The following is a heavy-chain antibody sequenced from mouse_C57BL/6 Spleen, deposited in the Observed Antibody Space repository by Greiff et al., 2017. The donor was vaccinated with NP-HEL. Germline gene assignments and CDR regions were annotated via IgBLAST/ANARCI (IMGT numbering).Heavy chain of an antibody. CDR1: GYTFTGYW. V-gene: IGHV1-9*01. CDR3: ARKNGYYDYDAWFAY. CDR2: ILPGSGST. D-gene: IGHD2-4*01. J-gene: IGHJ3*01. Sequence: QVQLQQSGAELMKPGASVKLSCKATGYTFTGYWIEWAKQRPGHGLEWIGEILPGSGSTNYNEKFKGKATFTADTSSNTAYMQLSSLTTEDSAIYYCARKNGYYDYDAWFAYWGQGTLVTVSA.